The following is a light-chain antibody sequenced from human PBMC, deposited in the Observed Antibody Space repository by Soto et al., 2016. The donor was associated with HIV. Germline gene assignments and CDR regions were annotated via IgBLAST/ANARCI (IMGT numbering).Light chain of an antibody. CDR1: QAIDSR. V-gene: IGKV1-12*01. CDR3: QQTDSFPFT. J-gene: IGKJ3*01. Sequence: DIQMTQSPSSVSASVGDRVTITCRASQAIDSRLAWYQQKPGKAPELLITATSTLQNGVPFKVRAALRRGGTGTDFATYYCQQTDSFPFTFGPGTKVNV. CDR2: ATS.